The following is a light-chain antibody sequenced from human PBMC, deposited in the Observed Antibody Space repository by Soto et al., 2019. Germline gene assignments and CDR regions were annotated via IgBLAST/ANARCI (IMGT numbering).Light chain of an antibody. CDR2: GAS. CDR1: QTVGSN. CDR3: QQANSFPRT. Sequence: EIVMAQSPATLSVSLGERATLSCRASQTVGSNLAWYQHRPGQAPRLLIYGASIRATGIPDRFSGSGSGADFTLTISRLEPEDFATYYCQQANSFPRTFGGGTKVDI. J-gene: IGKJ4*01. V-gene: IGKV3D-15*01.